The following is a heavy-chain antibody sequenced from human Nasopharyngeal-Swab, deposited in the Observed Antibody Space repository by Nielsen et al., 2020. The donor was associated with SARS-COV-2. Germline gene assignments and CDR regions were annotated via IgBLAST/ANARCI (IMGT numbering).Heavy chain of an antibody. CDR2: IGTAGDP. CDR3: ARLRVDIVATTRGAFDI. CDR1: GFTFSSYD. V-gene: IGHV3-13*05. Sequence: GESLKISCAASGFTFSSYDMHWIRQATGKGLEWVSAIGTAGDPYYPGSVKGRFTISRDNAKNSLYLQMNSLRAEDTAVYYCARLRVDIVATTRGAFDIWGQGTMVTVSS. J-gene: IGHJ3*02. D-gene: IGHD5-12*01.